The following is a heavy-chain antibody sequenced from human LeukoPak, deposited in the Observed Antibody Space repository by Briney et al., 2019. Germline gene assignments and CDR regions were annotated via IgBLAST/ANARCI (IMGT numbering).Heavy chain of an antibody. CDR2: IYPGDSDT. Sequence: GESLKISCKGSGYSFTSYWIGWVRQMPAKGLERVGIIYPGDSDTRYSPSFQGQVTISADKSISTAYLQWSSLKASDTAMYYCARQGGYDSGYFDYWGQGTLVTVSS. CDR3: ARQGGYDSGYFDY. J-gene: IGHJ4*02. D-gene: IGHD5-12*01. V-gene: IGHV5-51*01. CDR1: GYSFTSYW.